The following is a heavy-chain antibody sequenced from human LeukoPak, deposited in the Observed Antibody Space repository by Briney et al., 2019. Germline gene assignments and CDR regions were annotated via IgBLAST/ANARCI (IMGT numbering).Heavy chain of an antibody. Sequence: PGGSLRLSCVASGFNFRNYGMHWVRQAPGKGLEWVAVIWYDGSKEYYTDSVKGRFTISRDDSKNTLYLQVNSLTAEDTAVYSCARDISTAGGATRWFDPWGQGTLVTVSS. D-gene: IGHD1-26*01. J-gene: IGHJ5*02. CDR2: IWYDGSKE. CDR3: ARDISTAGGATRWFDP. V-gene: IGHV3-33*01. CDR1: GFNFRNYG.